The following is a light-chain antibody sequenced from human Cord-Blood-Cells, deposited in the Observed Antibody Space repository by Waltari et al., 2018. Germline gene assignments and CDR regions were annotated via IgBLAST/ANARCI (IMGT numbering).Light chain of an antibody. V-gene: IGKV3-11*01. J-gene: IGKJ1*01. Sequence: DIVFTQSPPTLPLSPGERAPLSCRASQRGSSYLAWYQQKPGQAPSLLIYDAANRATGIAARCSGSGSGTDVTLTISSREPEDFAVYYCQQRSNWPKGTFGQGTKVEIK. CDR1: QRGSSY. CDR3: QQRSNWPKGT. CDR2: DAA.